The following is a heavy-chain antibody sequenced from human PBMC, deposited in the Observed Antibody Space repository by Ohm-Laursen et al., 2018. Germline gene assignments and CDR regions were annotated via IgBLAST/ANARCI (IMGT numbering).Heavy chain of an antibody. D-gene: IGHD3-22*01. J-gene: IGHJ6*02. V-gene: IGHV3-30*03. Sequence: SSLRLSCSASRFTFRSYGMHWVRQAPGKGLEWVAVISYDGSNKNYGDSVKGRFTISRDNSKNSLYLQMNSLRAEDTAVYYCAREYYYDSSGPWGMDVWGQGTTVTVSS. CDR3: AREYYYDSSGPWGMDV. CDR1: RFTFRSYG. CDR2: ISYDGSNK.